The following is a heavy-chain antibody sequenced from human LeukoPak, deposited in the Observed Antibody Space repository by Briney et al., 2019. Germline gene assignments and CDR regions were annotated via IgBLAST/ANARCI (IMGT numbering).Heavy chain of an antibody. CDR3: AKAGPILRFLEWLLDY. CDR2: ISYDGSNK. D-gene: IGHD3-3*01. V-gene: IGHV3-30*18. Sequence: PGRSLRLSCAASRFTFSSYGMHWVRQAPGKGLEWVAVISYDGSNKYYADSVKGRFTISRDNSKNTLYLQMNSLRAEDTAVYYCAKAGPILRFLEWLLDYWGQGTLVTVSS. CDR1: RFTFSSYG. J-gene: IGHJ4*02.